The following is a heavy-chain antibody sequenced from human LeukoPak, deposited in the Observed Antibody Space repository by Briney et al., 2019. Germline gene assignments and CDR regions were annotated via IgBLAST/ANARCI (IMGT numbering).Heavy chain of an antibody. CDR2: IIPIFGTA. D-gene: IGHD3-22*01. J-gene: IGHJ5*02. CDR3: ARVQYYYDSSGYYLNWFDP. Sequence: GASVKVSCKASGGTFSSYAISWVRQAPGQGLEWMGGIIPIFGTANYAQKFQGRVTITTDESTSTAYMELSSLRSEDTAVYYCARVQYYYDSSGYYLNWFDPWGQGTRVTVSS. V-gene: IGHV1-69*05. CDR1: GGTFSSYA.